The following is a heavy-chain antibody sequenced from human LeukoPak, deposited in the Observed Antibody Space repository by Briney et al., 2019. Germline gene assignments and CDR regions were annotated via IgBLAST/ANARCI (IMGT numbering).Heavy chain of an antibody. J-gene: IGHJ4*02. D-gene: IGHD3-22*01. V-gene: IGHV3-66*01. Sequence: GGSLRLSCAASGFTVSSNYMSWVRQAPGKGLEWVSVIYSGGSTYYADSVKGSFTISRDNSKNTLYLQMNSLRAEDTAVYYCARDPKMYYYDSSGPQGDYWGQGTLVTVSS. CDR1: GFTVSSNY. CDR3: ARDPKMYYYDSSGPQGDY. CDR2: IYSGGST.